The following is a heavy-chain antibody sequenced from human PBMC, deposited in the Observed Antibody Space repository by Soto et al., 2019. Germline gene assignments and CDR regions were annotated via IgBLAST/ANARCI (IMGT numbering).Heavy chain of an antibody. J-gene: IGHJ5*02. Sequence: SETLSLTCAVYGGSFSGYYWSWIRQPPGKGLEWIGEINHSGSTNHNPSLKSRVTISVDTSKNQFSLKLSSVTAADTAVYYCARGDCSGGSCYGWFDPWGQGTLVTVSS. CDR2: INHSGST. CDR3: ARGDCSGGSCYGWFDP. D-gene: IGHD2-15*01. V-gene: IGHV4-34*01. CDR1: GGSFSGYY.